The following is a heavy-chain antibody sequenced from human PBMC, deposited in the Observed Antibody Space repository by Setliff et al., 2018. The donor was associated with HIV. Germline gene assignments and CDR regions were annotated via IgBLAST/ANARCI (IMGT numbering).Heavy chain of an antibody. CDR2: IKSKTEGGTT. V-gene: IGHV3-15*01. CDR3: TTADSISYSAFDY. Sequence: GGSLRLSCAASGFTFSNAWMSWVRQAPGKGLEWVGRIKSKTEGGTTDHAAPVKGRFTISRDDSKNTLYLQMSSLKTEDTAVYYCTTADSISYSAFDYWGQGALVTVSS. D-gene: IGHD3-22*01. J-gene: IGHJ4*02. CDR1: GFTFSNAW.